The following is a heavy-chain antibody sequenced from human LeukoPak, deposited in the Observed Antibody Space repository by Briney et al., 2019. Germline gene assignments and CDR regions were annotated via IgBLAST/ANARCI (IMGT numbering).Heavy chain of an antibody. D-gene: IGHD6-19*01. V-gene: IGHV3-23*01. Sequence: HPGGSLRLSCAASGFTYSSHSMTWVRQAPGKGLEWVSVIGGGGRTFYADSVKGRFTISRDNSRNTLYLEMDSLRVEDTAVYYCAKDLYGSGWYNYFDPWGQGALVTVSS. CDR3: AKDLYGSGWYNYFDP. J-gene: IGHJ5*02. CDR2: IGGGGRT. CDR1: GFTYSSHS.